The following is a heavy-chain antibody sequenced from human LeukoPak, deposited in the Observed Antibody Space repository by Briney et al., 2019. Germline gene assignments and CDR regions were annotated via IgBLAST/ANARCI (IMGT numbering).Heavy chain of an antibody. V-gene: IGHV1-18*01. CDR1: GDRFNSFG. D-gene: IGHD1-26*01. J-gene: IGHJ5*02. CDR3: ARKIAPGGTGLGCLDA. Sequence: ASVKVSCKASGDRFNSFGISWVRQVPGQGLEWMGWISGYNGQTKYSQNLLGRVTLTTDTSSSTAYMELRSLRSDDTAVYYCARKIAPGGTGLGCLDAWGQGTLVLVSS. CDR2: ISGYNGQT.